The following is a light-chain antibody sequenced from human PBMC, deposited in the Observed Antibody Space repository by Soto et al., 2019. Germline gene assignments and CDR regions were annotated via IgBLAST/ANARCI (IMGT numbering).Light chain of an antibody. CDR3: QQYGGSPTT. CDR1: QSVWSTY. CDR2: GVS. V-gene: IGKV3-20*01. Sequence: EIVLTQSPGTLSLSPGERATLSCRASQSVWSTYLAWYQQKPGQAPRLLIYGVSSRATGIPDRFSGGGSGTDFTLTSSILEAEDFAVYYCQQYGGSPTTFGGGTRVEIK. J-gene: IGKJ4*01.